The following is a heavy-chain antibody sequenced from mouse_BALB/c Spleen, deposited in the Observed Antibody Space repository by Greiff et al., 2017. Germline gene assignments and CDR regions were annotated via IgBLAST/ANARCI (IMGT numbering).Heavy chain of an antibody. V-gene: IGHV5-6-5*01. CDR2: ISSGGST. CDR1: GFTFSSYA. Sequence: DVMLVESGGGLVKPGGSLKLSCAASGFTFSSYAMSWVRQTPEKRLEWVASISSGGSTYYPDSVKGRFTISRDNARNLLYLQMSSLRSEDTAMYYCARTKTYAMDYWGQGTSVTVSS. J-gene: IGHJ4*01. CDR3: ARTKTYAMDY.